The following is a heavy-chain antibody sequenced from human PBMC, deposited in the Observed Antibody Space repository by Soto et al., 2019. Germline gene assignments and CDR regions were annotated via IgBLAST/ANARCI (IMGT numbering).Heavy chain of an antibody. CDR2: ISGSGGST. CDR1: GFTFSSYA. J-gene: IGHJ6*03. CDR3: AKGYYDFWSGSDYYYYMDV. V-gene: IGHV3-23*01. Sequence: GGSLRLSCAASGFTFSSYAMSWVRQAPGKGLEWVSAISGSGGSTYYADSVKGRFTISRDNSKNMLYLQMNSLRAEDTAVYYCAKGYYDFWSGSDYYYYMDVWGKGTTVTVSS. D-gene: IGHD3-3*01.